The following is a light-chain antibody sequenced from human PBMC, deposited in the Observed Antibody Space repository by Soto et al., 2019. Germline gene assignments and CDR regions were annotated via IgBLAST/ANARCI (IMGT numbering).Light chain of an antibody. CDR1: QSINNW. J-gene: IGKJ2*01. V-gene: IGKV1-5*03. CDR3: QQFHSYST. Sequence: DIQMTQSPSTLSASVGDRVTITCRASQSINNWLAWYQRKPGKAPKLLIYRASSLESGVPSRFSSSGSGTEFTLTISSLQPDDFATYYCQQFHSYSTFGQGTKLEIK. CDR2: RAS.